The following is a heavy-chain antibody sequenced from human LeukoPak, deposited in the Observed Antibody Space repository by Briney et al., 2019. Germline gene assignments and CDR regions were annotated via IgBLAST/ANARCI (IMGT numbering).Heavy chain of an antibody. V-gene: IGHV1-2*02. CDR1: GYTFSGYY. CDR3: AALYSGSYQTPYSDY. CDR2: INPNSGGT. J-gene: IGHJ4*02. Sequence: ASVKVSCKASGYTFSGYYMHWVRQAPRQGLEWMGWINPNSGGTNYAQKFQERVTIARDMSTSTAYMELSSLRSEDTAVYYCAALYSGSYQTPYSDYWGQGTLVTVSS. D-gene: IGHD1-26*01.